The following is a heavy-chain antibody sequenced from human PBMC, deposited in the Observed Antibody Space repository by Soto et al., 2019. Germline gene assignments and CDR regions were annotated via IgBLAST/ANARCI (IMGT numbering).Heavy chain of an antibody. J-gene: IGHJ3*02. D-gene: IGHD3-3*01. Sequence: GGSLRLSCVASGFTFSSYDMHWVRQATGKGLEWVSAIGTAGDTYYPGSVKGRFTISRENAKNSLYLQMNSLRAGDTAVYYCARSRTIFGVVNAFDIWGQGTMVTVSS. CDR2: IGTAGDT. CDR3: ARSRTIFGVVNAFDI. V-gene: IGHV3-13*01. CDR1: GFTFSSYD.